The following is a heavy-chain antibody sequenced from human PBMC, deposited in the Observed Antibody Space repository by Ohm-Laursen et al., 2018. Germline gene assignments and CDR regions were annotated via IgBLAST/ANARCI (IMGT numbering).Heavy chain of an antibody. Sequence: SLRLSCSASGFTVNNNYMSWVRQAPGKGLEWVSVIHSGGNTYYVDSVKGRFTISRDNSKNTLYLQMNSLRDEDTAVYYCAKGPFIAVAGSNYFFDYWGQGTLVTVSS. CDR3: AKGPFIAVAGSNYFFDY. CDR1: GFTVNNNY. J-gene: IGHJ4*02. D-gene: IGHD6-19*01. CDR2: IHSGGNT. V-gene: IGHV3-53*01.